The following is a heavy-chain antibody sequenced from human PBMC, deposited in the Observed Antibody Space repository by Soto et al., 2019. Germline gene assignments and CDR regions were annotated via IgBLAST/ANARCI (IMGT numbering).Heavy chain of an antibody. Sequence: PGGSLRLSCAASGFTFSSYAMSWVRQAPGKGLEWVSAISGSGGSTYYADSVKGRFTISRDNSKNTLYLQMNSLRAEDTAVYYCAKDQDYDFWSGYPPYYFDYWGQGTLVTVSS. V-gene: IGHV3-23*01. J-gene: IGHJ4*02. CDR2: ISGSGGST. CDR1: GFTFSSYA. D-gene: IGHD3-3*01. CDR3: AKDQDYDFWSGYPPYYFDY.